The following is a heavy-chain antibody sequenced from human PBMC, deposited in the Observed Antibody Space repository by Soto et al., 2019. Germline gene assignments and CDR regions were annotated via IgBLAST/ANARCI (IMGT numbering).Heavy chain of an antibody. Sequence: PSETLSLTCTVSGGSITTGGYYWSWIRQLPGKGLEWIGHRYYSESTYYNPSLKSRGSISLDTSKNQFSRKLSFVTAADTAMYYCARTKCSGGSCYSWSLDYWGQGTPVTVSS. CDR3: ARTKCSGGSCYSWSLDY. V-gene: IGHV4-31*03. CDR2: RYYSEST. CDR1: GGSITTGGYY. J-gene: IGHJ4*02. D-gene: IGHD2-15*01.